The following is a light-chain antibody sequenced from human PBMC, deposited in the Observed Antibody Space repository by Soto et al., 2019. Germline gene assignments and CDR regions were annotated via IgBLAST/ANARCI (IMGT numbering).Light chain of an antibody. CDR1: SSDVGGYNH. J-gene: IGLJ3*02. V-gene: IGLV2-14*01. CDR2: EVR. Sequence: QSALTQPASVSGSPGQSITISCTGTSSDVGGYNHVSWYQQHPGKAPKLIIYEVRNRPSGVSNRLSGSKSGNTASLTISGLQAEDEADYYCSSYTSSSTLVVFGGGTQLTVL. CDR3: SSYTSSSTLVV.